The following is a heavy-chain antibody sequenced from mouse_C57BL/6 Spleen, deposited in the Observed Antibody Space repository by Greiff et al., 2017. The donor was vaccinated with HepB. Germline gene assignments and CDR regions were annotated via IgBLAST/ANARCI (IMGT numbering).Heavy chain of an antibody. V-gene: IGHV5-4*01. CDR2: ISDGGSYT. CDR1: GFTFSSYA. CDR3: ARDRRVYYGYDY. J-gene: IGHJ2*01. Sequence: EVNVVESGGGLVKPGGSLKLSCAASGFTFSSYAMSWVRQTPEKRLEWVATISDGGSYTYYPDNVKGRFTISRDNAKNNLYLQMSHLKSEDTAMYYCARDRRVYYGYDYWGQGTTLTVSS. D-gene: IGHD2-2*01.